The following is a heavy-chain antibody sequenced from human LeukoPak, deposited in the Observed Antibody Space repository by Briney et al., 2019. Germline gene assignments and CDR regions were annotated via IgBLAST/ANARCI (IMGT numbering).Heavy chain of an antibody. CDR2: ISGSGSST. Sequence: GGSLRLSCAASGFTFSTYGMTWVRQAPGKGLEWVPAISGSGSSTYYADSVKGRFTISRDNSKNTLYLQMNSLRAEDTAVYYCAAVDVDTAFPWGQGTLVTVSS. V-gene: IGHV3-23*01. CDR3: AAVDVDTAFP. D-gene: IGHD5-18*01. CDR1: GFTFSTYG. J-gene: IGHJ5*02.